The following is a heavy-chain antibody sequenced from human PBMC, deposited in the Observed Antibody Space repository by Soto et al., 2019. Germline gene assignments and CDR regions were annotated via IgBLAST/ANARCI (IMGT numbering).Heavy chain of an antibody. Sequence: GESLKISCKGSGYSFTSYWISWVRQMPGKGLEWMGRIDPSDSYTNYSPSFQGHVTISADKSISTAYLQWSSLKAPDTAMYYCARHDYYSYGMDVWGQGTTVTVSS. V-gene: IGHV5-10-1*01. CDR3: ARHDYYSYGMDV. CDR2: IDPSDSYT. J-gene: IGHJ6*02. CDR1: GYSFTSYW.